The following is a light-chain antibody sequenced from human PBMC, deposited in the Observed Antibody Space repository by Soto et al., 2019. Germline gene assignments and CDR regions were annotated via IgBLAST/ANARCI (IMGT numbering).Light chain of an antibody. J-gene: IGKJ4*01. CDR3: MQSIPLPLT. CDR2: EVS. Sequence: EIVMTETPLALSVAPGQPSSISCKSGQSLLHGGGKTYLYWYLHKTGQPPQLMMYEVSNRFSGVPDRLSGSGSGKHFTLKISRVEAEDVGIYYCMQSIPLPLTFGGVTKVDIK. CDR1: QSLLHGGGKTY. V-gene: IGKV2D-29*01.